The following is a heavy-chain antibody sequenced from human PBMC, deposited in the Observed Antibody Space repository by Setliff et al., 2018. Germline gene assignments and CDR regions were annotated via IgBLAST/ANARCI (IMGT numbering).Heavy chain of an antibody. CDR3: ARHGVYYDFWSGYYGGAYYYMDV. J-gene: IGHJ6*03. V-gene: IGHV4-39*01. Sequence: SETLSLTCTVSGGSISSSSYYWGWIRQPPGKGLEWIGSIYYSGSTYYNPSLKSRVTISVDTSKNQFSLKLSSVTAAVTAVYYCARHGVYYDFWSGYYGGAYYYMDVWGKGTTVTVSS. CDR2: IYYSGST. CDR1: GGSISSSSYY. D-gene: IGHD3-3*01.